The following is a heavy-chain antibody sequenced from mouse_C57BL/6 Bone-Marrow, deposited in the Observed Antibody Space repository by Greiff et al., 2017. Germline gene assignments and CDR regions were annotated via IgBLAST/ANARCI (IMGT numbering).Heavy chain of an antibody. CDR1: GYTFTSYW. D-gene: IGHD2-3*01. Sequence: QVQLKQPGAELVRPGTSVKLSCKASGYTFTSYWMHWVKQRPGQGLAWIGVIDPSDSYTNYNQKFKGKATLTVDTSSSTAYMQLSSLTSEDSAVYYCARGGYYDFAYWGEGTLVTVSA. CDR2: IDPSDSYT. J-gene: IGHJ3*01. V-gene: IGHV1-59*01. CDR3: ARGGYYDFAY.